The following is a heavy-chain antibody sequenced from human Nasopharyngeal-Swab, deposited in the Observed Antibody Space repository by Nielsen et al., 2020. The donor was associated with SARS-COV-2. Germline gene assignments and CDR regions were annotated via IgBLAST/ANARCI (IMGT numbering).Heavy chain of an antibody. CDR2: TYYRSKWYN. CDR1: GDSVSSNSAA. D-gene: IGHD6-19*01. J-gene: IGHJ6*02. Sequence: SETLSLTCAISGDSVSSNSAAWNWIRQSPSRGLEWLGRTYYRSKWYNDYAVSVKSRITINPDTSKNQFSLQLNSVTPEDTAVYYCARGKREDRGWFPYNSYYSYYGMDVWGQGTTVTVSS. CDR3: ARGKREDRGWFPYNSYYSYYGMDV. V-gene: IGHV6-1*01.